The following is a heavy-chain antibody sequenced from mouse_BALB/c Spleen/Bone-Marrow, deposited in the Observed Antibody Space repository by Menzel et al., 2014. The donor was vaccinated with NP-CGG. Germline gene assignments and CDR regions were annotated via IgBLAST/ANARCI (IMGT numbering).Heavy chain of an antibody. CDR2: ISDGGSYT. Sequence: EVQGVESGGGLVKPGGSLKLSCAASGFTSSDYYMYWVRQTPEKRLEWVATISDGGSYTYYPDSVKGRFTISRDNAKNNLYLQMSSLKSEDTAMYYCANYYGSTWFAYWGQGTLVTVSA. CDR1: GFTSSDYY. V-gene: IGHV5-4*02. D-gene: IGHD1-1*01. J-gene: IGHJ3*01. CDR3: ANYYGSTWFAY.